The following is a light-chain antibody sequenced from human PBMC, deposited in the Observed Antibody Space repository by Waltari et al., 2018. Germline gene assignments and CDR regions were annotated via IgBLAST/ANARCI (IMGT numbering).Light chain of an antibody. Sequence: DIQMTQSPSSLSASVGDRVTITCRASQSISSYLNWYQQKPGKAPKLLIYAASSLQRGVPSRFSGSGSGTDFTLTMSSLQPEDFATYYCQQSYSTLTFGPGTKVDIK. V-gene: IGKV1-39*01. CDR2: AAS. J-gene: IGKJ3*01. CDR3: QQSYSTLT. CDR1: QSISSY.